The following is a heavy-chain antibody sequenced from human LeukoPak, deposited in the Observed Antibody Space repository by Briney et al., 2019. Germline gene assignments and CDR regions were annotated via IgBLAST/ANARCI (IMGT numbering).Heavy chain of an antibody. J-gene: IGHJ4*02. V-gene: IGHV4-34*01. Sequence: PSETLSLTCAVYGESFSGCYWSWIRQPPGKGLEWIGEINHSGSTNYNPSLKSRVTISVDTSKNQFSLKLSSVTAADTAVYYCATSGGTLGPTNYFAYWGQGTLVTVSS. D-gene: IGHD3-16*01. CDR1: GESFSGCY. CDR3: ATSGGTLGPTNYFAY. CDR2: INHSGST.